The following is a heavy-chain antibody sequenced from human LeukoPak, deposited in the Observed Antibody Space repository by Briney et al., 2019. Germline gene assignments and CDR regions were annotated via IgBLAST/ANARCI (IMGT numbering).Heavy chain of an antibody. V-gene: IGHV3-21*01. CDR2: ISSRSSYI. Sequence: GGSLRLSCAASGFTFSSYCMNWVRQAPGKGLGWVLSISSRSSYIYYTDSVKGRFTISRDNAKNALYLQMNSLRAEDTAVYYCARGGEFSGYEIWGQGTLVTVSS. D-gene: IGHD5-12*01. CDR1: GFTFSSYC. J-gene: IGHJ4*02. CDR3: ARGGEFSGYEI.